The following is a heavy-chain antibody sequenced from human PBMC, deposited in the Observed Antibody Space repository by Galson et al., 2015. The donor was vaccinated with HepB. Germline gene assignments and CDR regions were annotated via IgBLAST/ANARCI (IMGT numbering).Heavy chain of an antibody. V-gene: IGHV1-18*01. Sequence: SVKVSCKASGYTFTSYGISWVRQAPGQGLEWMGWISVYNGNTNYAQKLQGRVTMTTDTSTSTAYMELRSLRSDDTAMYYCARVWGITASGSYYFYYGMDVWGQGTTVTVSS. CDR1: GYTFTSYG. D-gene: IGHD6-13*01. CDR3: ARVWGITASGSYYFYYGMDV. CDR2: ISVYNGNT. J-gene: IGHJ6*02.